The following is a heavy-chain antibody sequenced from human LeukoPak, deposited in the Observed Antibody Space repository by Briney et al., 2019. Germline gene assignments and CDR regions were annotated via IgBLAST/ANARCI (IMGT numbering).Heavy chain of an antibody. CDR2: INPNSGGT. Sequence: ASVKVSCKASGYTFTGYYMHWVRQAPGQGLEWMGWINPNSGGTNYAQKFQGRVTMTRDTSISTAYMELSRLRSEDTAVYYCATVFFIVGATTPFDYWGQGTLVTVSS. V-gene: IGHV1-2*02. D-gene: IGHD1-26*01. CDR1: GYTFTGYY. CDR3: ATVFFIVGATTPFDY. J-gene: IGHJ4*02.